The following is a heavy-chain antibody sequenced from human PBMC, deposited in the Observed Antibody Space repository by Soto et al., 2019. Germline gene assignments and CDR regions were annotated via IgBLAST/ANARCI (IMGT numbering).Heavy chain of an antibody. V-gene: IGHV1-18*01. Sequence: ASVKVSCKASGYTFTSYGISWVRQAPGQGLEWMGWISAYNGNTNYAQKLQGRVTMTTDTSTSTAYMELRSLRSDDTAVYYCARGPIAVAATQSFDYWGQGTLVTVSS. CDR2: ISAYNGNT. D-gene: IGHD6-19*01. CDR1: GYTFTSYG. CDR3: ARGPIAVAATQSFDY. J-gene: IGHJ4*02.